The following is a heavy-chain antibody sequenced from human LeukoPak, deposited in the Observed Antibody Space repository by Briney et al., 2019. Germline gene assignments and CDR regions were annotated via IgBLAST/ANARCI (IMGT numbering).Heavy chain of an antibody. CDR1: GFTFSSYA. D-gene: IGHD3-10*01. CDR3: ARVGSYYDMDV. CDR2: ISGSGGST. Sequence: GSLRLSCAASGFTFSSYAMSWVRQAPGKGLEWVSTISGSGGSTYYADSVKGRFTISRDNSKNTLHLQMNSLRAEDTAVYYCARVGSYYDMDVWGQGTTVTVSS. V-gene: IGHV3-23*01. J-gene: IGHJ6*02.